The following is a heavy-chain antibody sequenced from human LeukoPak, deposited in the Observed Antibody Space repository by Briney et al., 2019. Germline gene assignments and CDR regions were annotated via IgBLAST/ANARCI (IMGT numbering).Heavy chain of an antibody. CDR2: TRNKAKSYTT. Sequence: GGSLRLSCAASGFTFSDHYMDWVRQAPGKGLEWVGCTRNKAKSYTTEYAASVKGKFTISRDDSKNSLYLQMNSLKTEDTAVYYCARAAARRYFDYWGQGTLVTVSS. J-gene: IGHJ4*02. V-gene: IGHV3-72*01. CDR1: GFTFSDHY. CDR3: ARAAARRYFDY. D-gene: IGHD6-6*01.